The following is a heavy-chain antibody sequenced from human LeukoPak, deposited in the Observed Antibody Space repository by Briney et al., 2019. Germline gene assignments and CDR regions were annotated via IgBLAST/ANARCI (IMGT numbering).Heavy chain of an antibody. CDR1: GGSISSGGYY. Sequence: PSQTLSLTCTVSGGSISSGGYYWSWIRQHPGKGLEWIGYIYYSGSTYYNPSLKSRVTISVDTSKNQFSLKLSSVTAADTAVYYCARGNYDILTGYYTPLYNWFDPWGQGTLVTVSS. CDR3: ARGNYDILTGYYTPLYNWFDP. CDR2: IYYSGST. D-gene: IGHD3-9*01. V-gene: IGHV4-31*03. J-gene: IGHJ5*02.